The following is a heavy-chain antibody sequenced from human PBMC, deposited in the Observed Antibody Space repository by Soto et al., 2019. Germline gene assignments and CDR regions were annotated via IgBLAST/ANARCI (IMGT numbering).Heavy chain of an antibody. V-gene: IGHV3-33*01. D-gene: IGHD6-6*01. CDR2: IWYDGSNK. CDR3: ARTSSSSHYYFDY. CDR1: GFTFSSYG. Sequence: QVQLVESGGGVVQPGRSLRLSCVASGFTFSSYGMHWVRQAPGKGLEWVAVIWYDGSNKYYADSVKGRFTISRDNSKNTLYLQMNSLRAEDTAVYYCARTSSSSHYYFDYWGQGTLVTVSS. J-gene: IGHJ4*02.